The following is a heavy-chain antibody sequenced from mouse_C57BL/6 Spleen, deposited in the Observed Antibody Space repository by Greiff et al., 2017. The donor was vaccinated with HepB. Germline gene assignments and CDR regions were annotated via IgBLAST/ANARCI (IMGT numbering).Heavy chain of an antibody. CDR3: ARGDDGSSPFDY. V-gene: IGHV1-80*01. CDR2: IYPGDGDT. D-gene: IGHD1-1*01. CDR1: GYAFSSYW. J-gene: IGHJ2*01. Sequence: VQLQQSGAELVKPGASVKISCKASGYAFSSYWMNWVKQRPGKGLEWIGQIYPGDGDTNYNGKFKGKATLTADKSSSTAYMQLSSLTSEDSAVYFCARGDDGSSPFDYWGQGTTLTVSS.